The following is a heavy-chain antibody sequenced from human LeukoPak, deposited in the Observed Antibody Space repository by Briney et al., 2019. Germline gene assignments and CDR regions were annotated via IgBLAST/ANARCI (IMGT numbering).Heavy chain of an antibody. Sequence: ASVKVSCKASAYTFSTYGISWVRQAPGQGLEWMGWITAYNGNTNYAQKLQGRVTMTTDTSTSTAYMELRSLRSDDTAVYYCARDLAFSTVTTYGYWGQGTLVTVSS. CDR2: ITAYNGNT. V-gene: IGHV1-18*01. CDR1: AYTFSTYG. J-gene: IGHJ4*02. CDR3: ARDLAFSTVTTYGY. D-gene: IGHD4-17*01.